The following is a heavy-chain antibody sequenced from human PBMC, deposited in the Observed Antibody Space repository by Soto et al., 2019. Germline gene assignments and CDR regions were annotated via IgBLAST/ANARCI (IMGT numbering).Heavy chain of an antibody. CDR2: INHSGST. D-gene: IGHD5-12*01. V-gene: IGHV4-34*01. CDR1: GGSFSGYY. CDR3: ARGERGLGDGYNYPFDY. J-gene: IGHJ4*02. Sequence: SETLSLTCAVYGGSFSGYYWSWIRQPPGKGLEWIGEINHSGSTNYNPSLKSRVTISVDTSKNQFSLKLSSVTAADTAVYYCARGERGLGDGYNYPFDYWGQGTLVTVSS.